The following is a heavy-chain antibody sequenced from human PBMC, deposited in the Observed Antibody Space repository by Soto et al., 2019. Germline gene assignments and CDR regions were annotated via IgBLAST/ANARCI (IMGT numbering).Heavy chain of an antibody. V-gene: IGHV1-18*01. J-gene: IGHJ4*02. CDR3: ARLSSGWPSDY. Sequence: ASVKVSCKASGYTFTSYCISWVRQAPGQGLEWMGWISAYNGNTNYAQKLQGRVTITTDTSTSTAYMELRSLRSDDTAVYYCARLSSGWPSDYWGQGTLVTVSS. D-gene: IGHD6-19*01. CDR2: ISAYNGNT. CDR1: GYTFTSYC.